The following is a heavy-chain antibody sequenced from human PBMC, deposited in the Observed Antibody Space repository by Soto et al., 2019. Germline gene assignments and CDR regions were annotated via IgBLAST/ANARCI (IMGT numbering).Heavy chain of an antibody. CDR3: ASIVYIGGYSYGYAHGMDV. CDR1: GFTFRSFT. CDR2: ISSNSAYI. J-gene: IGHJ6*02. V-gene: IGHV3-21*01. D-gene: IGHD5-18*01. Sequence: GGSLRLSCAASGFTFRSFTMNWVRQAPGRGLEWVSTISSNSAYIYYTDVLRGRFTISRDNAKNSLYLQMNSLRAEDTAVYYCASIVYIGGYSYGYAHGMDVWGQGTTVTVSS.